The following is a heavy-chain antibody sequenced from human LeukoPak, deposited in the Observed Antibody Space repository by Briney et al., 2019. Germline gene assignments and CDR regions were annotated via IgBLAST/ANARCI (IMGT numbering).Heavy chain of an antibody. V-gene: IGHV5-51*01. D-gene: IGHD3-3*01. J-gene: IGHJ6*03. CDR2: IYPGDSDT. CDR3: ARQAYNFWSGYSPLYYYYMDV. CDR1: GYSFTSYW. Sequence: GESLKISCKGSGYSFTSYWIGWVRQMAGKGLEWMGIIYPGDSDTRYSPSFQGQVTISADKSISTAYLQWSSLKASDTAMYYCARQAYNFWSGYSPLYYYYMDVWGKGTTVTVSS.